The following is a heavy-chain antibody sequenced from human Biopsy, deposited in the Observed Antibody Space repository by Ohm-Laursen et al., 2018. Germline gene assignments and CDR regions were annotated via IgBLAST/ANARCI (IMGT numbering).Heavy chain of an antibody. CDR3: ARGGLNYWYFDL. Sequence: ASVKVFCKASGYTFNESYMQWVRQAPGQGLEWMGWINPNRGGTNYAQKFQGRVTMTRDTSMSTAYMELNRLRSDDTAVYYCARGGLNYWYFDLWGRGTLVTVSS. CDR2: INPNRGGT. V-gene: IGHV1-2*02. J-gene: IGHJ2*01. D-gene: IGHD1-26*01. CDR1: GYTFNESY.